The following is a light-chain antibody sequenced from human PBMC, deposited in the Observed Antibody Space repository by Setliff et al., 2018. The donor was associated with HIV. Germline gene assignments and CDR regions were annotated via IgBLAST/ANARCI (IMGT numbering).Light chain of an antibody. Sequence: QSALTQPRSVSGSPGQSVTISCTGTSSDVGGYNYVSWYHQHPGKAPKLMISDVSKRPSGVPDRFSGSKSGNTASLTISGLQAEDEADYFCSSYAGSNTLIYVFGPGTKVTGL. CDR2: DVS. V-gene: IGLV2-11*01. CDR3: SSYAGSNTLIYV. J-gene: IGLJ1*01. CDR1: SSDVGGYNY.